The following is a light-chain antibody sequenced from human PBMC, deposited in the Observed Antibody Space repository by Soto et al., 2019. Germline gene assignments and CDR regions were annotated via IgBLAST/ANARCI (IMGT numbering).Light chain of an antibody. CDR2: GAS. V-gene: IGKV3-15*01. Sequence: EIVMTQSPGTLSLSPGKRATLSCRASQSVSSNYLAWYQQKPGQAPRLLIYGASTRATGIPARFSGSGSGTEFTLTISSLQSEDFAVYYCQQYNNWPRTFGQGTKVDI. CDR1: QSVSSN. J-gene: IGKJ1*01. CDR3: QQYNNWPRT.